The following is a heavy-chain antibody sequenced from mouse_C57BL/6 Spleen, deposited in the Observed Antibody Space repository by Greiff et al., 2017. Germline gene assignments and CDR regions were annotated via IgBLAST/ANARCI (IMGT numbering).Heavy chain of an antibody. Sequence: EVQVVESGGGLVKPGGSLKLSCAASGFTFSDYGMHWVRQAPEQGLEWVAYISSGSSTIYYADTVKGRFTISRDNAKNTLFLQMTSLRSEDTAMYDCARPTTVPCAYWGQGTLVTVSA. CDR2: ISSGSSTI. D-gene: IGHD1-1*01. CDR3: ARPTTVPCAY. CDR1: GFTFSDYG. V-gene: IGHV5-17*01. J-gene: IGHJ3*01.